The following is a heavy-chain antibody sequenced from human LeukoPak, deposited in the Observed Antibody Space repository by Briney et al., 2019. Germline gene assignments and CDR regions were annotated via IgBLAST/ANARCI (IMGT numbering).Heavy chain of an antibody. Sequence: SETLSLTCTVSGDSISSGAYYWSWVRQLPEKGLDWIGYIGYTGDTYYNPSLRSRTTISEDTSKTQFSLRLDSLTAADTAVYYCARVAAATTNPRFDFWGQGTLVTVSS. CDR3: ARVAAATTNPRFDF. D-gene: IGHD1-1*01. J-gene: IGHJ4*02. V-gene: IGHV4-31*03. CDR2: IGYTGDT. CDR1: GDSISSGAYY.